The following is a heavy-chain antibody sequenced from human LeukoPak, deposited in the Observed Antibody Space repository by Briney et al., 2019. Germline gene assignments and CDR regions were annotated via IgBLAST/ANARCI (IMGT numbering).Heavy chain of an antibody. CDR2: IYTSGST. V-gene: IGHV4-4*07. Sequence: SETLSLTCTVPGGSISSYYWSWIRQPAGKGLEWIGRIYTSGSTTYNPSLKSRVTMSVDASKNKLSLMLMSVTAAETAVYYCASNDILTGYHSFDYWGQGTLVTVHS. D-gene: IGHD3-9*01. J-gene: IGHJ4*02. CDR3: ASNDILTGYHSFDY. CDR1: GGSISSYY.